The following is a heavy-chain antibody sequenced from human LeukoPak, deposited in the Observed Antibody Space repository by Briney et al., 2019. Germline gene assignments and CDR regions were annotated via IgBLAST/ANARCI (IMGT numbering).Heavy chain of an antibody. J-gene: IGHJ4*02. V-gene: IGHV4-59*01. CDR2: MYYSGST. CDR1: GGSISSYY. CDR3: AREYRSGVDY. Sequence: SETLSLTCTVSGGSISSYYWSWIRQPPGKGLEWIGYMYYSGSTNYNPSLKSRVTISVDTSKNQFSLKLSSVTAADTAVYYCAREYRSGVDYWGQGTLVTVSS. D-gene: IGHD6-19*01.